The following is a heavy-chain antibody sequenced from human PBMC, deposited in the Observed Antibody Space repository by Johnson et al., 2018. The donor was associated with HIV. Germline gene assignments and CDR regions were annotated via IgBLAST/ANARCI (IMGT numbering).Heavy chain of an antibody. CDR2: IYSGGST. J-gene: IGHJ3*02. CDR1: GFTFSRYW. CDR3: ARKGWVDAFDI. Sequence: VQLVESEGGLVESGGSLRLSCAASGFTFSRYWMSWVRQAPGKGLEWVSVIYSGGSTYYADSVKGRFTISRDNAKNSLYLQMNSLRAEDTAVYYCARKGWVDAFDIWGQGTMVTVSS. V-gene: IGHV3-66*01. D-gene: IGHD6-19*01.